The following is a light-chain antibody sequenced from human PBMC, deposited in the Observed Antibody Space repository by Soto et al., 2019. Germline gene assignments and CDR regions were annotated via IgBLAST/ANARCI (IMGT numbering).Light chain of an antibody. CDR3: GLFTSSATWV. J-gene: IGLJ3*02. CDR2: DVI. CDR1: SSDVGDYEH. Sequence: QSALTQPPSVSGSPGQSVTISCTITSSDVGDYEHVSWYQLAPGTAPKLLISDVINRPSGVPDRFSGSKSGNTPSLTISGLQPEDEADYYCGLFTSSATWVFGGGPSSPS. V-gene: IGLV2-18*01.